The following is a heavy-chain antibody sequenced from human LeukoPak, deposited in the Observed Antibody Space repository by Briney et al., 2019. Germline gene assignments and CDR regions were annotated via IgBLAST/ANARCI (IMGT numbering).Heavy chain of an antibody. J-gene: IGHJ6*02. V-gene: IGHV1-2*02. CDR1: GSTFTGYY. Sequence: ASVKVSCKASGSTFTGYYMRWVRQAPGQGLEWMGWINPNSGGTDYAQKFQGRVTMTRDTSLSTVYMELSRLRSDDTAVYYCTRATSVVVPAADHYYYGMDVWGQGTTVTVSS. CDR3: TRATSVVVPAADHYYYGMDV. CDR2: INPNSGGT. D-gene: IGHD2-2*01.